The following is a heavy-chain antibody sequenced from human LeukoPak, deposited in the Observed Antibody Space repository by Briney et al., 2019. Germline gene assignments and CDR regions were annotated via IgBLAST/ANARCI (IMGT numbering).Heavy chain of an antibody. Sequence: GGSLRLSCAASGFTFSSYSMNWVRQAPGRGLGWVSSISSSSSYIYYADSVKGRFTISRDNAKNSLYLQMNSLRAEDTAVYYCARDRYYDSSGLDYWGQGTLVTVSS. D-gene: IGHD3-22*01. CDR2: ISSSSSYI. J-gene: IGHJ4*02. CDR3: ARDRYYDSSGLDY. CDR1: GFTFSSYS. V-gene: IGHV3-21*01.